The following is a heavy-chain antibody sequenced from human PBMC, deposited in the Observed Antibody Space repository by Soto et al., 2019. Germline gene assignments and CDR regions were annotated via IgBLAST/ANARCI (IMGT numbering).Heavy chain of an antibody. D-gene: IGHD6-13*01. CDR3: ARAALAAAVRIYHYGMDV. CDR2: IWYDGSNK. Sequence: GGSLRFSCASWGFTFSIYGMDWVGQAPGKALEWVSVIWYDGSNKYYADSVKGRFTISRDNSKNTLYLQMNRLRAEDTAVYYCARAALAAAVRIYHYGMDVWGQGTTVTVSS. V-gene: IGHV3-33*01. CDR1: GFTFSIYG. J-gene: IGHJ6*02.